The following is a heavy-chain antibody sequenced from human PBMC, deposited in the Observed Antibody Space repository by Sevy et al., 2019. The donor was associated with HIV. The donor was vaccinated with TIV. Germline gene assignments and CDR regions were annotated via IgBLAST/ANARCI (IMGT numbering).Heavy chain of an antibody. CDR3: ARDRTVAGGNFGY. V-gene: IGHV1-2*02. CDR2: INPNTGGT. J-gene: IGHJ4*02. D-gene: IGHD6-19*01. Sequence: ASVKVSCKASGYSFIGYDMHWVRQAPGQGLEWMGWINPNTGGTTYAQKFQGRVTMTRDTSISTAYLEVSRLRSDDTALYYCARDRTVAGGNFGYWGQGTLVTVSS. CDR1: GYSFIGYD.